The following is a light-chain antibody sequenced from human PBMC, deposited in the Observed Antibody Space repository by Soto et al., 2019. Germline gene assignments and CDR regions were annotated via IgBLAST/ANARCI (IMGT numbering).Light chain of an antibody. CDR3: SSYTSSSTWV. CDR1: SSDVGGYNY. V-gene: IGLV2-14*01. J-gene: IGLJ7*01. Sequence: QPVLTQPASVSGSPGQSITISCTGTSSDVGGYNYVSWYQQHPGKAPKPMIYDVSNRPSGVSNRFSGSKSGNTASLTISGLQAEDEADYYCSSYTSSSTWVFGGGTQLTVL. CDR2: DVS.